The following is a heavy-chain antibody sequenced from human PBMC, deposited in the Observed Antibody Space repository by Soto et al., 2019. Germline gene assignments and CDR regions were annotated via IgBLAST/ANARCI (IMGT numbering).Heavy chain of an antibody. V-gene: IGHV1-2*04. Sequence: ASVKVSCKASGYTFTGYYMHWVRQAPGQGLEWMGWINPNSGGTNYAQKFQGWVTMTRDTSISTAYMELSRLRSDDTAVYYCARADRNQGTTETISSDAFDIWGQGTMVTVSS. D-gene: IGHD1-1*01. CDR3: ARADRNQGTTETISSDAFDI. CDR1: GYTFTGYY. J-gene: IGHJ3*02. CDR2: INPNSGGT.